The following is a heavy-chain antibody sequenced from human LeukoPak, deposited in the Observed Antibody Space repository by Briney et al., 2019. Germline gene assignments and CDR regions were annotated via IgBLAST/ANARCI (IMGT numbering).Heavy chain of an antibody. Sequence: GGSLRLSCAASGFTFSSYAMSWVRQAPGKGLEWVSAISGSGGTTYYSASVKGRFTISRDKSKNTLYLQMNSLETEDTAVYYCALNETGNYDYWGQGTLVTVSS. CDR3: ALNETGNYDY. CDR1: GFTFSSYA. V-gene: IGHV3-23*01. CDR2: ISGSGGTT. D-gene: IGHD7-27*01. J-gene: IGHJ4*02.